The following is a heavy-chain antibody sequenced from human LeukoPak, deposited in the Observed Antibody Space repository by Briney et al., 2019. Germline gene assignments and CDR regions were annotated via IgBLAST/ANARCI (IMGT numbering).Heavy chain of an antibody. D-gene: IGHD5-12*01. J-gene: IGHJ4*02. CDR2: INHSGST. Sequence: GSLRLSCAASGFTFSSYSMNWIRQPPGKGLEWIGEINHSGSTNYNPSLKSRVTISVDTSKNQFSLKLSSVTAADTAVYYCARRARGPRRPPRPFDYWGQGTLVTVSS. V-gene: IGHV4-34*01. CDR3: ARRARGPRRPPRPFDY. CDR1: GFTFSSYS.